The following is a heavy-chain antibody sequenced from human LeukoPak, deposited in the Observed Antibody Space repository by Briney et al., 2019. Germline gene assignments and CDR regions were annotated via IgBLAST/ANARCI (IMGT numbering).Heavy chain of an antibody. Sequence: SETLSLTCTVSGGSINSDAYYWSWIRQPAGKGLEWIGRIHTSGRTNYNPSLKSRFTISIDTAKNQFSVKLTSVTVADTAVYYCARLFRCTGGSCYSEGLWFDPWGQGTLVTVSS. V-gene: IGHV4-61*02. CDR2: IHTSGRT. CDR3: ARLFRCTGGSCYSEGLWFDP. D-gene: IGHD2-15*01. J-gene: IGHJ5*02. CDR1: GGSINSDAYY.